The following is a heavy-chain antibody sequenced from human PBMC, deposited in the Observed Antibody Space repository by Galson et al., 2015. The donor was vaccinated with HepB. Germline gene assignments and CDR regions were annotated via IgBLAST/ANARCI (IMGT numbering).Heavy chain of an antibody. CDR2: IWYDGSNK. D-gene: IGHD4-23*01. Sequence: SLRLSCAASGFTFSSYGMHWARQAPGKGLEWVAVIWYDGSNKYYADSVKGRFTISRDNSKNTLYLQMNSLRAEDTAVYYCARDRGRRGVTLDYWGQGTLVTVSS. CDR3: ARDRGRRGVTLDY. J-gene: IGHJ4*02. CDR1: GFTFSSYG. V-gene: IGHV3-33*01.